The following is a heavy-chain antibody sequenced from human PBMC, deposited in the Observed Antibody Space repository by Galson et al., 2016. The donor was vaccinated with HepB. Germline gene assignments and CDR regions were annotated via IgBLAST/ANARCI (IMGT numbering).Heavy chain of an antibody. CDR3: AIPSEPYCYGMDV. Sequence: QSGAEVKKPGGSLKISCKGSGYSFTSYWIGWVRQMPGKGLEWMGIIYPGDSDTRYSPSFQGQVTISADKSISTPYLQWSSLKASDTAMYYCAIPSEPYCYGMDVWGQGTTVTVAS. CDR2: IYPGDSDT. V-gene: IGHV5-51*03. J-gene: IGHJ6*02. CDR1: GYSFTSYW.